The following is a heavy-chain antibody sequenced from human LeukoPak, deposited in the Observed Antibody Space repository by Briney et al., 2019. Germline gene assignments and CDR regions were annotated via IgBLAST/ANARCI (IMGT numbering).Heavy chain of an antibody. V-gene: IGHV3-23*01. CDR3: AKGYGDLDY. D-gene: IGHD4-17*01. CDR2: ISGSGDST. CDR1: GLTFRSNA. Sequence: GGSLRLSGAPSGLTFRSNAMSWVRQAPGKGLEWVSVISGSGDSTYYAESVQGRFTISRDKSKDTLYLQMNSLRADDTAVYYCAKGYGDLDYWGQGTLVTVSS. J-gene: IGHJ4*02.